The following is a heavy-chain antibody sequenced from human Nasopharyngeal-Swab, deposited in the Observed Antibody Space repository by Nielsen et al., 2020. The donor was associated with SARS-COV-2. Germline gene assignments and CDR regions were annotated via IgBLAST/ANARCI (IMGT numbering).Heavy chain of an antibody. D-gene: IGHD4-23*01. CDR2: IWYDGSNK. J-gene: IGHJ4*02. V-gene: IGHV3-33*01. CDR1: GFTFSNYG. Sequence: GGSLRLSCAASGFTFSNYGMHWVRQAPGKGLEWVAVIWYDGSNKYYADSVKGRSTISRDNSKNTVYLQMSSLRGEDTAVYYCAAAPSGDYGGYWGQGTLVTVSS. CDR3: AAAPSGDYGGY.